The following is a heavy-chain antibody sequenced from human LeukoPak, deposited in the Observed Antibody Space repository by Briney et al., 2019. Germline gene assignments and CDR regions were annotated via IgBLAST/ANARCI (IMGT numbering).Heavy chain of an antibody. CDR2: ISYDGSSS. CDR1: GFTFSGHA. CDR3: AKDWGQRGVGASLGH. Sequence: YPGGSLRLSCAASGFTFSGHAMVWVRQGPGKGLEWVSFISYDGSSSVYADSVMGRFAISRDNSKNTVDLQINSLRYEDTAIYYCAKDWGQRGVGASLGHWGQGTLVIVSS. V-gene: IGHV3-30*18. J-gene: IGHJ4*02. D-gene: IGHD1-26*01.